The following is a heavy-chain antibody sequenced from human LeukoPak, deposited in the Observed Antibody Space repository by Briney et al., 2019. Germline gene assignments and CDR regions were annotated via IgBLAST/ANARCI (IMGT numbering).Heavy chain of an antibody. CDR2: INTNTGNP. CDR1: GYTFTSYA. J-gene: IGHJ4*02. D-gene: IGHD3/OR15-3a*01. Sequence: ASVKVSCKASGYTFTSYAMNWVRQAPGQGLEWMGWINTNTGNPTYAQGFTGRFVFSLDTSVSTAYLQISSLKAEDTAVYYCARDLGRGIYSATRFDYWGRGTLVTVSS. CDR3: ARDLGRGIYSATRFDY. V-gene: IGHV7-4-1*02.